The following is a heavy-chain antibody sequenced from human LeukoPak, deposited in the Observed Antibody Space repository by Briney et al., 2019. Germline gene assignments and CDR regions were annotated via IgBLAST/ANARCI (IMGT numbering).Heavy chain of an antibody. Sequence: PSETLSLTCTVSGYSISSGYYWGWIRQPPGKGLEWIGSIYHSGSTYYNPSLKGRVTISVDTSKNQFSLKLSSVTAADTAVYYCARVSATKLELNWFDPWGQGTLVTVSS. CDR1: GYSISSGYY. V-gene: IGHV4-38-2*02. D-gene: IGHD1-7*01. CDR3: ARVSATKLELNWFDP. CDR2: IYHSGST. J-gene: IGHJ5*02.